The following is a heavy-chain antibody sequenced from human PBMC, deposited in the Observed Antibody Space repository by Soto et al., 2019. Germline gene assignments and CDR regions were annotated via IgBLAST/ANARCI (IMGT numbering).Heavy chain of an antibody. D-gene: IGHD3-9*01. CDR2: ITGSGGYT. CDR3: ANERYYDILTGPENYYYHYGMDV. V-gene: IGHV3-23*01. J-gene: IGHJ6*02. CDR1: GFTFSSYA. Sequence: EVQLLESGGGLVQPGGSLRLSCAASGFTFSSYAMSWVRQAPGKGLEWVSDITGSGGYTFYADSVTGRFTISRDNSKNTLYLQMSSLRAEDTAVYSCANERYYDILTGPENYYYHYGMDVWGQGTTVTVSS.